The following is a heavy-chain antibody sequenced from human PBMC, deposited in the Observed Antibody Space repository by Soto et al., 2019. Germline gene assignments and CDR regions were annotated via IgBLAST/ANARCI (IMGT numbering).Heavy chain of an antibody. Sequence: EVQLLESGGGLVQPGGSLRLSCAASGFTFSSYAMSWVRQAPGKGLEWVSAISGSGGTTYYADSVKGRFTFSRDNSKNTLYLQMTSLRAEDTAVYYCAKTASGWFSAFDIWGQGTMVIVSS. V-gene: IGHV3-23*01. D-gene: IGHD6-13*01. CDR1: GFTFSSYA. CDR2: ISGSGGTT. J-gene: IGHJ3*02. CDR3: AKTASGWFSAFDI.